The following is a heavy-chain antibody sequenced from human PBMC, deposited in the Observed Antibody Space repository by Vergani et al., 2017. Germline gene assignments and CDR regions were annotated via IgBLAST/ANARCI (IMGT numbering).Heavy chain of an antibody. Sequence: EVQLVESGGGLVQPGGSLRLSCAASGFTFSSYWMSWVRQAPGKGREWVANIKQDGSEKYYVDSVKGRFTISRDNAKNSLYLQMNSLRAEDTAVYYCARDRGPIGRDWFDPWGQGTLVTVSS. CDR2: IKQDGSEK. J-gene: IGHJ5*02. V-gene: IGHV3-7*01. CDR3: ARDRGPIGRDWFDP. CDR1: GFTFSSYW. D-gene: IGHD2-15*01.